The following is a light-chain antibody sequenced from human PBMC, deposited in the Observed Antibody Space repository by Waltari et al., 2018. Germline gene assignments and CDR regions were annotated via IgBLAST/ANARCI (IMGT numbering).Light chain of an antibody. Sequence: QSALTQPTSVSGSPGQSIPISCTGTSSDVGGYNYVSWYQQHPGKAPKLMIYDVSKLPSGVSNRFSGSKSGNTASLTISGLQAEDEADYYCCSYAGSLVVFGGGTKLTVL. CDR3: CSYAGSLVV. V-gene: IGLV2-23*02. CDR2: DVS. CDR1: SSDVGGYNY. J-gene: IGLJ2*01.